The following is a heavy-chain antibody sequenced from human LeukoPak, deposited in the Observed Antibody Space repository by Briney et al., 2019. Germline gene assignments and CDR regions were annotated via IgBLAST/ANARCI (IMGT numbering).Heavy chain of an antibody. Sequence: SGGSLRLSCAASGITFRNYWMSWVRQAPGEGLEWVANIKQDGTEKYYVDSVKGRFTISRDNANNSLYLQMNSLRDEDTAVYYCARVLYGDYVGWFDPWGQGTLVTVSS. CDR1: GITFRNYW. CDR3: ARVLYGDYVGWFDP. J-gene: IGHJ5*02. D-gene: IGHD4-17*01. V-gene: IGHV3-7*03. CDR2: IKQDGTEK.